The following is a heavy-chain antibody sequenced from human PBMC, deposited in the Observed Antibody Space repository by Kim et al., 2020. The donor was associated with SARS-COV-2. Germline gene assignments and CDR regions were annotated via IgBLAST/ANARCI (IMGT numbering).Heavy chain of an antibody. CDR1: NGSFSDYY. D-gene: IGHD3-10*01. CDR3: ARGRGSGSGSYKRLKPTPIHF. J-gene: IGHJ4*02. CDR2: ISHSGST. V-gene: IGHV4-34*01. Sequence: SETLSLTCAVYNGSFSDYYWTWVRQAPGKGLEWIGDISHSGSTNYKPSLTSRVIISIDTAKTQSSLNLTSVTAADTAVYYCARGRGSGSGSYKRLKPTPIHFWGRGTLVTVSS.